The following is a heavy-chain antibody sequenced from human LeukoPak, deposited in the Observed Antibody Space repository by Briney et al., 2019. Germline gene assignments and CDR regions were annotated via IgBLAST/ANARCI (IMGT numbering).Heavy chain of an antibody. CDR1: GFTFDDYA. CDR3: AKDMRTEYYDILTGYLDY. J-gene: IGHJ4*02. D-gene: IGHD3-9*01. Sequence: PGRSLRLSCAASGFTFDDYAMHWVRQAPGKGLEWVSGISWNSGSICYADSVKGRFTISRDNAKNSLYLQMNSLRAEDTALYYCAKDMRTEYYDILTGYLDYWGQGTLVTVSS. V-gene: IGHV3-9*01. CDR2: ISWNSGSI.